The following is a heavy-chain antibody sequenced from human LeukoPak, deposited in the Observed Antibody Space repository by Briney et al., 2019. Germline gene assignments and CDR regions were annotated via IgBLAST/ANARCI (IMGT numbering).Heavy chain of an antibody. D-gene: IGHD3-9*01. Sequence: GESLKISCKGSGYRFTSYWIGWVRQMPGKGLEWMGIIYPGDSDTRYRPSFQGKVTISADKSISTAYLQWSSLKASDTAMYYCARLAGTVDILTGYYVAEYFQHWGQGTLVTVSS. V-gene: IGHV5-51*01. CDR1: GYRFTSYW. CDR2: IYPGDSDT. J-gene: IGHJ1*01. CDR3: ARLAGTVDILTGYYVAEYFQH.